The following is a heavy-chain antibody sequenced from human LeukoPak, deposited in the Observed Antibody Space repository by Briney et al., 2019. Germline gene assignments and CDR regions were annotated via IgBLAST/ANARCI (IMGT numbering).Heavy chain of an antibody. Sequence: GGSLRLSCAASGFAFADYAMHWVRQTPGKGLECVAHVHADGGRTFYADSVKGRFTVSRDNGKNSLFLQMDSLTSDDTALYYCSTWAFYHGLDVWGQGATVIVSS. V-gene: IGHV3-43*02. CDR1: GFAFADYA. D-gene: IGHD2/OR15-2a*01. CDR2: VHADGGRT. J-gene: IGHJ6*02. CDR3: STWAFYHGLDV.